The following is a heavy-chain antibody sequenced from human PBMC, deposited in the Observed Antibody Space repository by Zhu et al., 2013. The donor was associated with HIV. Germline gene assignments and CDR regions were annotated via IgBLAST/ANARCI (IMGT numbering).Heavy chain of an antibody. V-gene: IGHV1-69*02. CDR3: ASGIAVAVNNTDY. Sequence: QVQLVQSGAEVKKPGSSVKVSCKASGGTFSSYTISWVRQAPGQGLEWMGRIIPILGIANYAQKFQGRVTITADKSTSTAYMELSSLRSEDTAVYYCASGIAVAVNNTDYWGQGTLVTVSS. CDR2: IIPILGIA. CDR1: GGTFSSYT. D-gene: IGHD6-19*01. J-gene: IGHJ4*02.